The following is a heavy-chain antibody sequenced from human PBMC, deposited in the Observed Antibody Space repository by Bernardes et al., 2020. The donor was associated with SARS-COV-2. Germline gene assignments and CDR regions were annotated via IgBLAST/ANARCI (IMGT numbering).Heavy chain of an antibody. CDR3: ARLGWELRVFDY. CDR2: IYYSGST. Sequence: SETLSLTCTVSGGSIISNNYYWSWIRQAPGKGLESIGSIYYSGSTYYNPSLKSRVTMSVDTSNHQFSLKLSSVTAADTAVYYCARLGWELRVFDYWGQGTLVTVSS. CDR1: GGSIISNNYY. V-gene: IGHV4-39*01. D-gene: IGHD1-26*01. J-gene: IGHJ4*02.